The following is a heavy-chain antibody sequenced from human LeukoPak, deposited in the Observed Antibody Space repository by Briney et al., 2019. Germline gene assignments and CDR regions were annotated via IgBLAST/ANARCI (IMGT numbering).Heavy chain of an antibody. V-gene: IGHV3-7*01. J-gene: IGHJ4*02. Sequence: GGSLRLSCAASGFTFSRYWMSWVRQAPGKGLEWVANIKQDGSEKYYVDSVKGRFTISRDNAKNSLYLQMNSLRAEDTAVYYCARIRRSWRDVFDYWGQGTLVTVSS. CDR3: ARIRRSWRDVFDY. CDR2: IKQDGSEK. CDR1: GFTFSRYW. D-gene: IGHD5-24*01.